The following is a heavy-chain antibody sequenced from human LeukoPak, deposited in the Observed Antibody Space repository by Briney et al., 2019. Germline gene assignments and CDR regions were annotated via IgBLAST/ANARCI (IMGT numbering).Heavy chain of an antibody. Sequence: GASVKVSCKASGYTFTSYAISWVRQAPGQGLEWMGGIIPIFGTANYAQKFQGRVTITTDESTSTAYMELSSLRSEDTAVYYCAREAPIQLRGGFDYWGQGTLVTVSS. CDR2: IIPIFGTA. V-gene: IGHV1-69*05. D-gene: IGHD5-18*01. CDR1: GYTFTSYA. CDR3: AREAPIQLRGGFDY. J-gene: IGHJ4*02.